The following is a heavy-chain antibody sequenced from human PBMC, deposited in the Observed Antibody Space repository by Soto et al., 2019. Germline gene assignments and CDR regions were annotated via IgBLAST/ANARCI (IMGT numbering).Heavy chain of an antibody. V-gene: IGHV4-59*01. D-gene: IGHD3-22*01. CDR1: GGSFSGYY. Sequence: SETLSLTCAVYGGSFSGYYWSWIRQPPGKGLEWIGYIYYSGSTNYNPSLKSRVTISVDTSNNQFSLKLSSVTAADTAVYYCARDVGSTYYYDSSGFDPWGQGTLVTVSS. CDR3: ARDVGSTYYYDSSGFDP. CDR2: IYYSGST. J-gene: IGHJ5*02.